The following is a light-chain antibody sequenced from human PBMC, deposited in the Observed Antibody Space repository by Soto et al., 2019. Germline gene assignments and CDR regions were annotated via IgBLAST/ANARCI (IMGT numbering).Light chain of an antibody. CDR1: QSVSSY. CDR3: QKYNSYPWT. J-gene: IGKJ1*01. CDR2: DAS. V-gene: IGKV3D-15*01. Sequence: EIVLTQSPATLSVSPGERATLSCRASQSVSSYLAWYQQKPGQAPRLLIYDASNRATGIPARFSGSGSGTDFTLTISSLQTNDFATYYCQKYNSYPWTVGQGTKVDI.